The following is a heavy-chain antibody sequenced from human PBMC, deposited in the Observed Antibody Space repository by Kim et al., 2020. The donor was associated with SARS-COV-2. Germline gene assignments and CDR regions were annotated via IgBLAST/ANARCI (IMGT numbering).Heavy chain of an antibody. CDR1: GFTFSSYW. CDR3: ARFYSAGCSGGSCYNYYYYGMDV. V-gene: IGHV3-7*03. J-gene: IGHJ6*02. D-gene: IGHD2-15*01. CDR2: IKQDGSEK. Sequence: GGSLRLSCAASGFTFSSYWMSWVRQAPGKGLEWVANIKQDGSEKYYVDSVKGRFTISRDNAKNSLYLQMNSLRAEDTAVYYCARFYSAGCSGGSCYNYYYYGMDVWGQGTTVTVSS.